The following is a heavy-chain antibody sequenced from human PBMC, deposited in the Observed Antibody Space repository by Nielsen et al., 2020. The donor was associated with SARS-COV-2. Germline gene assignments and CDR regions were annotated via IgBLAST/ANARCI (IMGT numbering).Heavy chain of an antibody. V-gene: IGHV5-10-1*01. CDR2: IDPSDSYT. CDR3: ASLLLRATWYSGSWYRDYYYYGMDV. D-gene: IGHD6-13*01. J-gene: IGHJ6*02. Sequence: VRQMPGKGLEWMGRIDPSDSYTNYSPSFQGHVTISADKSISTAYLQWSSLKASDTAMYYCASLLLRATWYSGSWYRDYYYYGMDVWGQGTTVTVSS.